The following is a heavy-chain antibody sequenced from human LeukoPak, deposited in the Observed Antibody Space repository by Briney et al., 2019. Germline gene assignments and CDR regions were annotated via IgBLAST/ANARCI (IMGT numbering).Heavy chain of an antibody. J-gene: IGHJ6*02. Sequence: GRSLRLSCAASGFTFKSFGMHWVRQAPGKGLEWVAIIAYDGNYKHSADSVKGRFTMSRDNSKSTLSLQMNSLRPDDTAVYYCAKVLSPVVGAKDYYYGMDVWGQGTTVTVSS. D-gene: IGHD1-26*01. CDR2: IAYDGNYK. CDR3: AKVLSPVVGAKDYYYGMDV. CDR1: GFTFKSFG. V-gene: IGHV3-30*18.